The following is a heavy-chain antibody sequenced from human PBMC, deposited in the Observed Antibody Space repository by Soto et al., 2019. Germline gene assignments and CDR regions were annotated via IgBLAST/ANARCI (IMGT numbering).Heavy chain of an antibody. CDR1: GFTFSSYA. CDR2: ISGSGGST. J-gene: IGHJ6*03. V-gene: IGHV3-23*01. Sequence: GGSLRLSCAASGFTFSSYAMSWVRQAPGKGLEWVSAISGSGGSTYYADSVKGRFTISRDNSKNTLYLQMNSLRAEDTAVYYCAKGNRYSSSFAAYNYYYYMDVWGKGTTVTVSS. CDR3: AKGNRYSSSFAAYNYYYYMDV. D-gene: IGHD6-6*01.